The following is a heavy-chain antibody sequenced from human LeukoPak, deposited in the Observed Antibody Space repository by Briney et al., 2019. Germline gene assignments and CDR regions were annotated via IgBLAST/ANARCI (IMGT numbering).Heavy chain of an antibody. Sequence: PSETLSLACTVSGGSISSSSYYWGWIRQPPGKGLEWIGSIYYSGNTYYNASLKSQVSISIDTSKNQFSLRLTSVTAADTAVYYCARQTGSGLFILPGGQGTLVTVSS. CDR3: ARQTGSGLFILP. CDR1: GGSISSSSYY. CDR2: IYYSGNT. D-gene: IGHD3/OR15-3a*01. V-gene: IGHV4-39*01. J-gene: IGHJ4*02.